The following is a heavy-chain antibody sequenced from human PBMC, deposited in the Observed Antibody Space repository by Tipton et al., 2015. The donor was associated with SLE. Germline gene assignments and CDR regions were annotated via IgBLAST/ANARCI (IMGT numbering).Heavy chain of an antibody. CDR3: ATLPPGYARNY. V-gene: IGHV4-59*08. Sequence: TLSLTCTVSGGSISSYYWSWIRQPPGKGLEWIGYIYYGGSTNYNPSLKSRVTISVDTSKNQFSLKLSSVTAADTAVYYCATLPPGYARNYWGQGTLVTVSS. D-gene: IGHD5-18*01. CDR1: GGSISSYY. CDR2: IYYGGST. J-gene: IGHJ4*02.